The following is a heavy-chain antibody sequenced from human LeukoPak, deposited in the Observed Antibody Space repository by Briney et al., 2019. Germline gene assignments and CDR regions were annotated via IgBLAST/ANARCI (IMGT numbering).Heavy chain of an antibody. J-gene: IGHJ4*02. CDR3: ARGPRALDY. V-gene: IGHV4-61*08. Sequence: SETLSLTCTVSGDSISSGDYFWSWIRQPPGKGLEWLGYISYSGSTNYNPSLKSRVTISVDTSKNQFSLKLSSVTAADTAVYYCARGPRALDYWGQGTLVTVSS. CDR2: ISYSGST. CDR1: GDSISSGDYF.